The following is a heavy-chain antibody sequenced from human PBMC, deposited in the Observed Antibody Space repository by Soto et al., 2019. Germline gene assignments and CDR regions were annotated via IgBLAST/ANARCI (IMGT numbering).Heavy chain of an antibody. CDR2: INWNGGST. Sequence: EVQLVESGGGVVRPGGSLRLSCAASGFTFDDYGMSWVRQAPGKGLEWVSGINWNGGSTGYADSVKDRFTISRDNAKNSLYLQMNSLRAENTALYYCARLYSSGWYGPGRYWGQGTLVTVSS. CDR1: GFTFDDYG. CDR3: ARLYSSGWYGPGRY. D-gene: IGHD6-19*01. V-gene: IGHV3-20*04. J-gene: IGHJ4*02.